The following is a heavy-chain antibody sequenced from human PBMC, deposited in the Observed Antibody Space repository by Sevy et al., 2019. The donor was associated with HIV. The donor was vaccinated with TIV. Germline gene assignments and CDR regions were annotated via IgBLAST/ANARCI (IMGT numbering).Heavy chain of an antibody. CDR2: ISNSGTTI. CDR3: ARDLPRSATTVAHFDC. V-gene: IGHV3-48*03. Sequence: GGSLRLSCAASGFTFSSYEMNWVRQAPGKGLEWVSYISNSGTTISYSDSVKGRFTISRDNARKSLYLQMNSLRAEDTAVYYCARDLPRSATTVAHFDCWGQGTLVTVSS. CDR1: GFTFSSYE. D-gene: IGHD4-17*01. J-gene: IGHJ4*02.